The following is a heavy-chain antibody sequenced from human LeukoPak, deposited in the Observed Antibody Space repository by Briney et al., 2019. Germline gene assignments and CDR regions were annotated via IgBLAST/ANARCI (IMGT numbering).Heavy chain of an antibody. CDR3: AREIFGSGGYPDF. D-gene: IGHD3-10*01. J-gene: IGHJ4*02. Sequence: GGSLRLSCAASGFAFNTYAMHWVRQAPGQGLEWVALIWHDGSHKFYSNSVRGQFTISRDNSKNTVSLQMNILRPEDTAVYYCAREIFGSGGYPDFWGQGTLVTVSS. CDR2: IWHDGSHK. V-gene: IGHV3-33*01. CDR1: GFAFNTYA.